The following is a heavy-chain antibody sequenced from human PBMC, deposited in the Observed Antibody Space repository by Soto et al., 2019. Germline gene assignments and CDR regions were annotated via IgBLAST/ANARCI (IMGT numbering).Heavy chain of an antibody. D-gene: IGHD7-27*01. CDR1: GYTFTGYY. CDR3: ARGGLTGDRLWAFDI. CDR2: INPNSGGT. V-gene: IGHV1-2*04. Sequence: ASVKVSCKASGYTFTGYYMHWVRQAPGQRLEWMGWINPNSGGTNYAQKFQGWVTMTRDTSISTAYMELSRLRSDDTAVYYCARGGLTGDRLWAFDIWGQGTMVTVSS. J-gene: IGHJ3*02.